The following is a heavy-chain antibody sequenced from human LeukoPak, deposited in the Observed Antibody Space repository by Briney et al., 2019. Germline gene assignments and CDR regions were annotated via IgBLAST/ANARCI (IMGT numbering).Heavy chain of an antibody. CDR2: ISYSGNT. CDR1: SGSISGQY. CDR3: ARLRFLEWLFPWFDP. Sequence: SETLSLTCTVSSGSISGQYWSWIRQPPGGGLEWIGYISYSGNTRYNPSLKSRVTISVDTSKNQFSLKLNSMTAADTSVYYCARLRFLEWLFPWFDPWGQGTLVTVSS. D-gene: IGHD3-3*01. J-gene: IGHJ5*02. V-gene: IGHV4-59*08.